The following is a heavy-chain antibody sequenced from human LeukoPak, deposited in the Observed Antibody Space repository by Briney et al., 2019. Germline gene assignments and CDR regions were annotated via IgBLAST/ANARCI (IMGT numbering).Heavy chain of an antibody. CDR2: INPNSGGT. J-gene: IGHJ5*02. D-gene: IGHD5-18*01. CDR3: ARGNSYGYYDWFDP. V-gene: IGHV1-2*02. Sequence: GASVKVSCKASGYTFTSYGISWVRQAPGQGLEWMGWINPNSGGTNYTQKFQGRVTMTRDTSISTAYMELSRLRSDDTAVYYCARGNSYGYYDWFDPWGQGTLVTVSS. CDR1: GYTFTSYG.